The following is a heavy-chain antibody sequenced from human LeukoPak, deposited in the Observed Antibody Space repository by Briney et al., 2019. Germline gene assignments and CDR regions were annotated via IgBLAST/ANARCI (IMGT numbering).Heavy chain of an antibody. V-gene: IGHV3-23*01. CDR1: GFTFSSYA. Sequence: GGSLRLSCAASGFTFSSYAMSWVRQAPGKELEWVSCITGSGGSAYCADSVKGRSTVSRDNPRNILDLQMNSLRAEDTAVYYCAKATAYFLEYFQNWGPGTLVIVSS. J-gene: IGHJ1*01. CDR3: AKATAYFLEYFQN. D-gene: IGHD3-16*01. CDR2: ITGSGGSA.